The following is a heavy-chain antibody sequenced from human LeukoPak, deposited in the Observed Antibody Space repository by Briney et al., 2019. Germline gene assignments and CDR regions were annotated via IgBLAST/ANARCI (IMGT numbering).Heavy chain of an antibody. CDR2: IYYSGST. CDR1: GGSISSSSYY. V-gene: IGHV4-39*01. J-gene: IGHJ4*02. Sequence: SETLSLTCTVSGGSISSSSYYWGWIRQPPGKGLEWIVSIYYSGSTYYNPSLKSRVTISVDTSKNQFSLKLSSVTAADTAVYYCARPYYGSGGYYTYFDYWGQGTLVTVSS. D-gene: IGHD3-10*01. CDR3: ARPYYGSGGYYTYFDY.